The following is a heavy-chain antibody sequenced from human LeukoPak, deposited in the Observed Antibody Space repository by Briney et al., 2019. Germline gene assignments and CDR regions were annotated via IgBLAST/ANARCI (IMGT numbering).Heavy chain of an antibody. CDR1: GFTFSSYA. CDR2: ISGSGGST. V-gene: IGHV3-23*01. D-gene: IGHD3-22*01. Sequence: HPGGSLRLSCAASGFTFSSYAMSWVRQAPGKGLEWVSAISGSGGSTYYADSVKGRFTISRDNSKNTLYPQMNSLRAEDTAVYYCAKLHYYDSSDLDYWGQGTLVTVSS. J-gene: IGHJ4*02. CDR3: AKLHYYDSSDLDY.